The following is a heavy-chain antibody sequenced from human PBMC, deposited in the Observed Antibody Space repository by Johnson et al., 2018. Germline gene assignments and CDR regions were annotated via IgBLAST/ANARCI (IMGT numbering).Heavy chain of an antibody. V-gene: IGHV3-30-3*01. CDR1: GFTFSSFA. CDR3: ARDRSWTPLNAFDI. D-gene: IGHD1-14*01. J-gene: IGHJ3*02. CDR2: ISYDGSNK. Sequence: QVQLVQSGGGVVQPGRSXRLSCAASGFTFSSFAMHWVRQAPGKGLDWVALISYDGSNKYYSDSVKGRFTISRDNSKNTLSLQMNSLRAEDTAVYYCARDRSWTPLNAFDIWGQGTMVTVSS.